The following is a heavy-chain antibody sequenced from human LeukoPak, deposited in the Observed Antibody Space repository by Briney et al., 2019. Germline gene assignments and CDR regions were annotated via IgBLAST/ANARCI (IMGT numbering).Heavy chain of an antibody. V-gene: IGHV3-21*01. CDR2: ISSSSSYI. J-gene: IGHJ3*02. CDR3: ARVRYSSSWYGAFDI. D-gene: IGHD6-13*01. CDR1: GFTFSSYS. Sequence: GGSLRLSCAASGFTFSSYSMNWVRQAPGKGLEWVSSISSSSSYIYYADSVKGRFTISRDNSKNTLYLQMNSLRAEDTAVYYCARVRYSSSWYGAFDIWGQGTMVTVSS.